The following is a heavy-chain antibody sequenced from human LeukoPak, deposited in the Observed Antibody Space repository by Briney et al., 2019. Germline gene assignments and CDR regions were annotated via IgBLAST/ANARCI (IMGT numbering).Heavy chain of an antibody. V-gene: IGHV1-2*07. CDR3: ARAYSSSSGSVLEHFDY. CDR1: GYTFTGYY. J-gene: IGHJ4*02. D-gene: IGHD6-6*01. CDR2: INPNSGGT. Sequence: GASVNVSCKASGYTFTGYYMHWVRQAPGQGLEWMGWINPNSGGTNYAHKFQGRVTMTRDTSISTAYMELSRLRSDDTAVYYCARAYSSSSGSVLEHFDYWGQGTLVTVSS.